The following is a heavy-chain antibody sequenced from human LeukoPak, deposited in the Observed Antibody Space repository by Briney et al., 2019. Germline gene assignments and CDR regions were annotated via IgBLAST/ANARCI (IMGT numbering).Heavy chain of an antibody. Sequence: GASVKVSCKVSGYTLTELSMHWVRQAPGQGLEWMGGIITNLDTGHYAPKFQGRVTITADESTSTVYMEMSSLRSEDTAVFYCATRDGYGGHETYGYYMDVWGKGTTVTVSS. D-gene: IGHD5-12*01. V-gene: IGHV1-69*13. J-gene: IGHJ6*03. CDR2: IITNLDTG. CDR1: GYTLTELS. CDR3: ATRDGYGGHETYGYYMDV.